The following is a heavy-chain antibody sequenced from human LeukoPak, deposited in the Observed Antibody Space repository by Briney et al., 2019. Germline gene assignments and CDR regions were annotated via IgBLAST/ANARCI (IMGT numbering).Heavy chain of an antibody. CDR3: ARAIGDYCSGGSCYNNWFDP. CDR1: GFTFSSYD. J-gene: IGHJ5*02. D-gene: IGHD2-15*01. CDR2: ISYDGSNK. V-gene: IGHV3-30*01. Sequence: PGRSLRLSCAASGFTFSSYDMHWVRQAPGKGLEWVAVISYDGSNKYYADSVKGRFTISRDNSKNTLYLQMNSLRAEDTAVYYCARAIGDYCSGGSCYNNWFDPWGQGTLVPVSS.